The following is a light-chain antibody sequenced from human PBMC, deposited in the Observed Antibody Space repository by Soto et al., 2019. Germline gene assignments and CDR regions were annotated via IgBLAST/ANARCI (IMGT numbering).Light chain of an antibody. J-gene: IGKJ5*01. Sequence: EIVFTQSPVTLPSSPCERVTLSRGASKSVPTYLALFPRKAGPAPRLLLDDASNSTTGIPARFSGSGSGKDFTLTITSLEPEDVAVYSCQWRSNWPPLNSFGQGTPVEIK. CDR1: KSVPTY. CDR2: DAS. CDR3: QWRSNWPPLNS. V-gene: IGKV3-11*01.